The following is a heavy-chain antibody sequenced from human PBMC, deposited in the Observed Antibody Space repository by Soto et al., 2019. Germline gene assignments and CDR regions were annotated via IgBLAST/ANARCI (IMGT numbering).Heavy chain of an antibody. V-gene: IGHV4-34*01. CDR1: GGSFSGYY. CDR3: ASSSSWYSEHVAYYYYGMDV. CDR2: INHSGST. J-gene: IGHJ6*04. Sequence: QVQLQQWGAGLLKPSETLSLTCAVYGGSFSGYYWSWIRQPPGKGLEWIGEINHSGSTNYNPSLKSRVTISVDTSKNQFSLKLSSVTAADTAVYYCASSSSWYSEHVAYYYYGMDVWGKGTTVTVSS. D-gene: IGHD6-13*01.